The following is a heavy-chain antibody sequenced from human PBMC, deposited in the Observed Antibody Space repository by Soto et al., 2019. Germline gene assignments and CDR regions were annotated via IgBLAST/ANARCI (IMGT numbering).Heavy chain of an antibody. CDR1: GGSISSGGYY. D-gene: IGHD3-22*01. CDR2: ISYSGST. V-gene: IGHV4-31*03. Sequence: SETLSLTCTVSGGSISSGGYYWSWIRQHPGKGLEWIGYISYSGSTYYNPSLESRVTISVDTSKNQLSLKLSSVTAADTAVYYCARDGLARDSIWGRGPLVTVS. CDR3: ARDGLARDSI. J-gene: IGHJ4*02.